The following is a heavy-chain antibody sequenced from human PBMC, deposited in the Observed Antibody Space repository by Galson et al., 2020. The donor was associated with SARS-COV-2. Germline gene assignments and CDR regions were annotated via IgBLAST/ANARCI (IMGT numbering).Heavy chain of an antibody. CDR1: GGSFSGYY. J-gene: IGHJ6*02. CDR3: ARMRTVTTFYHYYGMDV. CDR2: INHSGST. V-gene: IGHV4-34*01. Sequence: SETLSLTCAVYGGSFSGYYWSWIRQPPGKGLEWIGEINHSGSTNYNPSLKSRVTISVDTSKNQFSLKLSSVTAADMAVYYCARMRTVTTFYHYYGMDVWGQGTTVTVSS. D-gene: IGHD4-17*01.